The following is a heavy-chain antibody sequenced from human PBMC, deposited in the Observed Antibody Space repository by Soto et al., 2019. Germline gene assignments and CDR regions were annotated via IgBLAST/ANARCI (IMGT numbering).Heavy chain of an antibody. CDR3: ARVNTTLVDHFDC. CDR1: GFIVRASS. J-gene: IGHJ4*02. D-gene: IGHD5-18*01. V-gene: IGHV3-53*01. Sequence: VPLRLSPVTSGFIVRASSIFWLPQATGKGMEWVSLMNRGRSTDNADSVKGRFTTSRDKSKNALYLHMNGLRVEDTAVYYCARVNTTLVDHFDCWGQGTLGTVST. CDR2: MNRGRST.